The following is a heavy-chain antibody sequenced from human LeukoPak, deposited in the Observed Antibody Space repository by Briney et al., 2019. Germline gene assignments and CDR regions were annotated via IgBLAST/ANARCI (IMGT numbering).Heavy chain of an antibody. J-gene: IGHJ4*02. V-gene: IGHV3-66*01. Sequence: HPGGSLRLSCAASGFTVSSNYMSWVRQAPGKGLEWVSVIYSGGSTYYADSVKGRFTISRDNSKNTLYLQMNSLRAEDTAVYYCASLKVGSRGYYSDYWGQGTLVTVSS. CDR3: ASLKVGSRGYYSDY. CDR1: GFTVSSNY. D-gene: IGHD1-26*01. CDR2: IYSGGST.